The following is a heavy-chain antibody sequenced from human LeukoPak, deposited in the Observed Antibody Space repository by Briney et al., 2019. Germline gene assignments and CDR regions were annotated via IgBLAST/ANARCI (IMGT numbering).Heavy chain of an antibody. CDR2: ISSNGGST. D-gene: IGHD3-22*01. CDR1: GFTFSSYV. J-gene: IGHJ4*02. CDR3: ARGGQYKYDSSGYLNYFYF. Sequence: PGGSLRLSCAASGFTFSSYVMYWVRQAPGKGLEYVSSISSNGGSTYYANSVKGRFTISKDNSKNTLYLQMGSLRAEDMAVYYCARGGQYKYDSSGYLNYFYFWGEGTLVTVSS. V-gene: IGHV3-64*01.